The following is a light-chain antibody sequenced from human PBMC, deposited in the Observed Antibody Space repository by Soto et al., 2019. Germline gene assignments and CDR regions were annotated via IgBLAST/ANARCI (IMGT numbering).Light chain of an antibody. J-gene: IGKJ4*01. CDR1: KDISSY. CDR2: PAS. CDR3: QQLKSYPLH. V-gene: IGKV1-9*01. Sequence: IQLTQSPSSLSASVGDRVTINCRASKDISSYLAWYQQRLGKAPKLLIYPASTLQNGVPARLRGSRSGTHFDLTISNLRLEDFATYYSQQLKSYPLHLGGRTKLEIK.